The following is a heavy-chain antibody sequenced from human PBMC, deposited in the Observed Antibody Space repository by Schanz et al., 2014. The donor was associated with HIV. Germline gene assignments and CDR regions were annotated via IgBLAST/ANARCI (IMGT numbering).Heavy chain of an antibody. V-gene: IGHV3-30*18. J-gene: IGHJ6*02. Sequence: QVQLVESGGGVVQPGRSLRLSCAASGFTFSSYGMHWVRQAPGKGLEWVAVISYDGSNKYYADSVKGRFTISRDNSKNTLYLQMNSLRAEDTAVYYCAKVATWDYYGMDVWGQGTTVTVSS. CDR1: GFTFSSYG. CDR2: ISYDGSNK. CDR3: AKVATWDYYGMDV.